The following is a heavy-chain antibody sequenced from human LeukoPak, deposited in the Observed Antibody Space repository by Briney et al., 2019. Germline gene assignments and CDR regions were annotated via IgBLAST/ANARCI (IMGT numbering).Heavy chain of an antibody. CDR3: AKDSPYAYYGSGSYWDY. J-gene: IGHJ4*02. D-gene: IGHD3-10*01. CDR1: GFTFSSYW. CDR2: ISGSGST. Sequence: GGSLRLSCAASGFTFSSYWMSWVRQAPGRGLEWVSAISGSGSTYYADSVKGRFTISRDNSKNTLYLQMNSLRAEDTAVYYCAKDSPYAYYGSGSYWDYWGQGTLVTVSS. V-gene: IGHV3-23*01.